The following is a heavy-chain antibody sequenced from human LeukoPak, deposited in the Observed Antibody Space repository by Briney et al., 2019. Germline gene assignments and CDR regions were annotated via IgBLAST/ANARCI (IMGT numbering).Heavy chain of an antibody. D-gene: IGHD3-10*01. Sequence: ASVKVSCKASGGTLSSYAISWVRQAPGQGLEWMGGIIPIFGTANYAQKFQGRVTITADESTSTAYMGLSSLRSEDTAVYYCARTTMVRGVIMSLFDYWGQGTLVTVSS. V-gene: IGHV1-69*13. J-gene: IGHJ4*02. CDR2: IIPIFGTA. CDR3: ARTTMVRGVIMSLFDY. CDR1: GGTLSSYA.